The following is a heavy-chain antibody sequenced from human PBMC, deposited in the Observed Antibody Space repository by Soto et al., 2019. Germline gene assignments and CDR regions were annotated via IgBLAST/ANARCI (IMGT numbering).Heavy chain of an antibody. V-gene: IGHV3-30*18. Sequence: QVQLVESGGGVVQPGRSLRLSCAASGFTFSSYGMHWVRQAPGKGLEWVAVISYDGSNKYYADSVKGRFTISRDNSKNALYLQMNSLRAEDTAVYYCAKVLSQYYYDSRGYYSDYYYGMDVWGQGTTVTVSS. CDR1: GFTFSSYG. D-gene: IGHD3-22*01. J-gene: IGHJ6*02. CDR3: AKVLSQYYYDSRGYYSDYYYGMDV. CDR2: ISYDGSNK.